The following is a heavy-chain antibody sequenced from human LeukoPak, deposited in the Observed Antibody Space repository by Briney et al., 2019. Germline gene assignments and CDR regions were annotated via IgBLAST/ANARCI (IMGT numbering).Heavy chain of an antibody. Sequence: ASVKVSCKASGYTLTNYGISWVRQAPGQGLEWMGWISAYSGHTKSVQKVQDRVTMTTDTSTNTAYIELRSLRSDHTAVYYCARDPRNYYDSSGYSVNFEYWGQGTLLTVSS. V-gene: IGHV1-18*04. CDR3: ARDPRNYYDSSGYSVNFEY. CDR2: ISAYSGHT. CDR1: GYTLTNYG. J-gene: IGHJ4*02. D-gene: IGHD3-22*01.